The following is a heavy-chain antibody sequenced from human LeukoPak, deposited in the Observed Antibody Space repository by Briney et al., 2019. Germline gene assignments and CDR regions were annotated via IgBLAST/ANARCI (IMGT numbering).Heavy chain of an antibody. V-gene: IGHV1-2*02. J-gene: IGHJ4*02. D-gene: IGHD3-10*01. Sequence: GASVKVSCKASGYTFTGYYMHWVRQAPGQGLEWMGWINPNSGGTNCAQKFQGRVTMTRDTSISTAYMELSRLRSDDTAVYYCARGGGMVQGVIGYWGQGTLVTVSS. CDR2: INPNSGGT. CDR1: GYTFTGYY. CDR3: ARGGGMVQGVIGY.